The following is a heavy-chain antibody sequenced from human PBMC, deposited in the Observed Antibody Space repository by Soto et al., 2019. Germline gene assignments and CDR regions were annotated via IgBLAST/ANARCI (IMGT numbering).Heavy chain of an antibody. V-gene: IGHV3-74*01. CDR1: GFTFSSYW. J-gene: IGHJ3*02. D-gene: IGHD3-22*01. CDR3: AREGYRYYYDSSGYNDAFDI. Sequence: GGSLRLSCAASGFTFSSYWMHWVRQAPGKGLVWVSRINSDGSSTSYADSVKGRFTISRDNANNTLYLQMNSLRAEDTAVYYCAREGYRYYYDSSGYNDAFDIWGQGTMVTVSS. CDR2: INSDGSST.